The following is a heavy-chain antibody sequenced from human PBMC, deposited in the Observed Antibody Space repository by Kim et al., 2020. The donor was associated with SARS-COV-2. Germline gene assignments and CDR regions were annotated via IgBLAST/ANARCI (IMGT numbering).Heavy chain of an antibody. Sequence: GSTNDAQKFRGRVTMTRDMSISTAYMELNRLRSDDTAVYYCASLTGNFDYWGQGTLITVSS. V-gene: IGHV1-2*02. CDR3: ASLTGNFDY. D-gene: IGHD7-27*01. CDR2: GST. J-gene: IGHJ4*02.